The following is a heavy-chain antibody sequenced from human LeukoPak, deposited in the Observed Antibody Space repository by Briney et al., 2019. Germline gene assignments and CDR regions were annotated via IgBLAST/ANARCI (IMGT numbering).Heavy chain of an antibody. V-gene: IGHV1-69*06. Sequence: AAVKVSCKASGGTFSSYAISWVRQAPGQGVEWMGGIIPIFGTASYAQKFQGRVTITADKSTSTAYMELSSLRSEDTAVYYCARVPRPLLWFGEHENNWCDPWGQGTLVTVSS. CDR3: ARVPRPLLWFGEHENNWCDP. J-gene: IGHJ5*02. CDR2: IIPIFGTA. CDR1: GGTFSSYA. D-gene: IGHD3-10*01.